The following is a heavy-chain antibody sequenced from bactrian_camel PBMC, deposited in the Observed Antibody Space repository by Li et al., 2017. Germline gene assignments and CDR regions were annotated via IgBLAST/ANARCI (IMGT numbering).Heavy chain of an antibody. CDR1: GFTFSNYG. CDR2: INLGGRYT. Sequence: HVQLVESGGGLVQPGGSLKLSCAASGFTFSNYGMMWVRQAPGKGLDWVSAINLGGRYTYYAPSVKGRFTISRDNAKNTLYLQLTSLKTEDTAMYYCAKGTAGWKAGETYWGQGTQVTVS. CDR3: AKGTAGWKAGETY. D-gene: IGHD5*01. J-gene: IGHJ4*01. V-gene: IGHV3S1*01.